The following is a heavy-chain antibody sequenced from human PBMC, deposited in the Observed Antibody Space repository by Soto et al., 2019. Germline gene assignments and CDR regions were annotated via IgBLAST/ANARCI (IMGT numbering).Heavy chain of an antibody. Sequence: PSETLSLTCTVSCGSISSGDYYWSWIRQPPGKGLEWIGYIYYSGSTYYNPSLKSRVTISVGTSKNQFSLKLSSVTAADTAVYYCARESIAARSWFDPWGQGTLVTVSS. V-gene: IGHV4-30-4*01. CDR3: ARESIAARSWFDP. CDR2: IYYSGST. J-gene: IGHJ5*02. D-gene: IGHD6-6*01. CDR1: CGSISSGDYY.